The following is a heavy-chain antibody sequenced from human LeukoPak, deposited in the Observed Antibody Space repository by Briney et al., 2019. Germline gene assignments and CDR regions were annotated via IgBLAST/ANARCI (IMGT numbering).Heavy chain of an antibody. Sequence: GGSLRLSCAASGFTFSSYAMSWVRQAPGKGLEWVAVIWYDGSNKYYADSVKGRFTISRDNSKNTLYLQMNSLRAEDTAVYYCARVQLPPTYYYGMDVWGQGTTVTVSS. J-gene: IGHJ6*02. CDR2: IWYDGSNK. D-gene: IGHD2-2*01. V-gene: IGHV3-33*08. CDR1: GFTFSSYA. CDR3: ARVQLPPTYYYGMDV.